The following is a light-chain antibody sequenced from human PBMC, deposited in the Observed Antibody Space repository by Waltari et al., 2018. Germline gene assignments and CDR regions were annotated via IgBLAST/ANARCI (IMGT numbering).Light chain of an antibody. Sequence: QLVLTQPPSASASLGASVKLTCTLSSGHSSFVIAWHQQQPGKGPRYLITLNPDGGHTKGDGIPDRFSGSTSGAGRYLTIASLQSEDEADYFCQTWGTGIVVFGGGTKLTVL. V-gene: IGLV4-69*01. J-gene: IGLJ2*01. CDR2: LNPDGGH. CDR3: QTWGTGIVV. CDR1: SGHSSFV.